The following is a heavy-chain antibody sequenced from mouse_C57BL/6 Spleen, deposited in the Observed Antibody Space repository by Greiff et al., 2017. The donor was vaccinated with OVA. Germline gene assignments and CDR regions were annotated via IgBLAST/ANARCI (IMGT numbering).Heavy chain of an antibody. CDR3: TRGSTPSY. CDR2: IDPETGGT. CDR1: GYTFTDYE. J-gene: IGHJ3*01. V-gene: IGHV1-15*01. Sequence: VQLQQSGAELVRPGASVTLSCKASGYTFTDYEMHWVKQTPVHGLEWIGAIDPETGGTAYNQKFKGKAILTADTSSSTAYMELRSLTSEDSAVYYCTRGSTPSYWGRGTLVTVSA. D-gene: IGHD5-1*01.